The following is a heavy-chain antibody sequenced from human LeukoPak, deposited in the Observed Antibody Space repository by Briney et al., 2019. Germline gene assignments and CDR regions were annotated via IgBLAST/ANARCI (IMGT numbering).Heavy chain of an antibody. J-gene: IGHJ6*02. CDR2: ISSSSSYI. D-gene: IGHD3-16*01. CDR3: ARVRGGSRSMDV. CDR1: GFTFSSYS. Sequence: PGGALRLSCAASGFTFSSYSLKLVRPAPGEGVEWGSSISSSSSYIYYADSVKGRFTISRDNAKNSLYLQMNSLRAEDTAVYYCARVRGGSRSMDVWGQGTTVTVSS. V-gene: IGHV3-21*01.